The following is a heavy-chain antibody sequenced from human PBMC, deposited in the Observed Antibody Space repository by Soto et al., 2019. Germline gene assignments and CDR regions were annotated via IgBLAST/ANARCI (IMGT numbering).Heavy chain of an antibody. V-gene: IGHV1-3*01. J-gene: IGHJ1*01. D-gene: IGHD2-2*01. CDR1: GYTFTSHA. CDR2: INAGNGNT. CDR3: AKRRLNTITSLSDF. Sequence: ASVKVSCKASGYTFTSHAMHWVRQAPGQRLEWMGWINAGNGNTKYSQKFQGRVTITTDTSASTAYMELSSLISDDTAVYYCAKRRLNTITSLSDFWGQGVQVTVSS.